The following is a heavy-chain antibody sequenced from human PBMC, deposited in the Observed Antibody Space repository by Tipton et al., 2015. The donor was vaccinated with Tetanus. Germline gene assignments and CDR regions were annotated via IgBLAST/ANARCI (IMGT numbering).Heavy chain of an antibody. D-gene: IGHD6-13*01. V-gene: IGHV1-18*01. Sequence: QVRLVQSGAEVKKPGASVKVSCKASGYTFTHYGVNWVRQAPGQGLEWMGWISPFNNNINYAEKFQGRLTMTTDRSTSTVYVELRSLVSDDTAVYYCARDQLGYSDRDALDVWGRGTMVTVSS. J-gene: IGHJ3*01. CDR2: ISPFNNNI. CDR3: ARDQLGYSDRDALDV. CDR1: GYTFTHYG.